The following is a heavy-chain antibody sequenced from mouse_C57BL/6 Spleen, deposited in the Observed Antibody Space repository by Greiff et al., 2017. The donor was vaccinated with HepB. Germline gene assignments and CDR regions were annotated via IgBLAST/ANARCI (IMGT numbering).Heavy chain of an antibody. Sequence: VQLQQSGAELVRPGASVKLSCKASGYTFTDYYINWVKQRPGQGLEWIARIYPGSGNTYYNEKFKGKATLTAEKSSSTAYMQLSSLTSEDSAVYFCARNWYFDDWGQGTTLTVSS. CDR1: GYTFTDYY. V-gene: IGHV1-76*01. CDR2: IYPGSGNT. CDR3: ARNWYFDD. J-gene: IGHJ2*01. D-gene: IGHD4-1*01.